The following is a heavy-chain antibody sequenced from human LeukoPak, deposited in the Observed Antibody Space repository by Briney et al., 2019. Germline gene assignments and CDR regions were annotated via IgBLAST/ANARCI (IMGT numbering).Heavy chain of an antibody. Sequence: ASVKVSCKASGYTFTSYDINWVRQATGQGLEWMGWINPNSGGTNYAQKFQGWVTMTRDTSISTAYMELSRLRSDDTAVYYCARDRTRGDAFDIWGQGTMVTVSS. J-gene: IGHJ3*02. CDR3: ARDRTRGDAFDI. D-gene: IGHD2-2*01. CDR2: INPNSGGT. CDR1: GYTFTSYD. V-gene: IGHV1-2*04.